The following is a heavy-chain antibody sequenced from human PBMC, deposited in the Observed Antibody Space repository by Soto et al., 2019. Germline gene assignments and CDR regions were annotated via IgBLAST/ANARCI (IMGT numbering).Heavy chain of an antibody. CDR1: GYSISSGYY. D-gene: IGHD3-9*01. CDR3: AREAHYDILGDFDY. Sequence: SETLSLTCAVSGYSISSGYYWGWIRQPPGKGLEWIGSIYHSGSTYYNPSLKSRVTISVDTSKNQFSLKLSSVTAADTAVYYCAREAHYDILGDFDYWGQGTLVTVSS. V-gene: IGHV4-38-2*02. CDR2: IYHSGST. J-gene: IGHJ4*02.